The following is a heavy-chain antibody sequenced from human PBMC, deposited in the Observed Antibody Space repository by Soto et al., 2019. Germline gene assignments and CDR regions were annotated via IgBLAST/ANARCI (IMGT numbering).Heavy chain of an antibody. Sequence: QVQLQESGPGLVEPSQTLSLTCNVSGDSISSGGYHWSWIRQHPGKGLEWIVYIYYSGDTYYNPSLKSRVAISVHTSTKQFSLNLSSATAADTAVYYCAGLAYSSRGGQFFDYWGQGVLVTVSS. CDR2: IYYSGDT. V-gene: IGHV4-31*03. J-gene: IGHJ4*02. D-gene: IGHD6-13*01. CDR3: AGLAYSSRGGQFFDY. CDR1: GDSISSGGYH.